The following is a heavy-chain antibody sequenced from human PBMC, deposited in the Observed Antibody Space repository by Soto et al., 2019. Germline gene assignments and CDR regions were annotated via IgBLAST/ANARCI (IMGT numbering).Heavy chain of an antibody. D-gene: IGHD2-15*01. V-gene: IGHV1-8*01. Sequence: ASVKVSCKASGYTFTSYDINWVRQATGQGLEWMGWMNPNSGNTGYAQKFQGRVTMTRNTSISTAYMELSSLRSEDSAVYYCAREPAATLYYYGMDVWGQGTTVTVSS. J-gene: IGHJ6*02. CDR1: GYTFTSYD. CDR2: MNPNSGNT. CDR3: AREPAATLYYYGMDV.